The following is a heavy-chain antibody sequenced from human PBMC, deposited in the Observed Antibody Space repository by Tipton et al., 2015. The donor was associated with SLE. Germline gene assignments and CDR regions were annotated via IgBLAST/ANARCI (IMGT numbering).Heavy chain of an antibody. CDR3: AKDGSNYVGYLGS. J-gene: IGHJ4*02. D-gene: IGHD4-11*01. CDR2: VSSDSGHI. CDR1: GFTFADYA. Sequence: SLRLSCAASGFTFADYAMHWVRQAPGKGLEWVSSVSSDSGHIGYADSVKGRFSISRDYAKNSLYLQMNSLRPEDTALYYCAKDGSNYVGYLGSWGQGTLVTVSS. V-gene: IGHV3-9*01.